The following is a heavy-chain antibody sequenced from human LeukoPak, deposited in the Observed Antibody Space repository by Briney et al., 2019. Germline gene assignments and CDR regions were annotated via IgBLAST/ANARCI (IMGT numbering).Heavy chain of an antibody. CDR1: GYTLTELS. Sequence: GASVKVSCKVSGYTLTELSMHWVRQAPGKGLEWMGGFDPEDGETIYAQKFQGRVTMTRNTSISTAYMELSSLRSEDTAVYYCARGNEYSSSWYSAWGQGTLVTVS. J-gene: IGHJ4*02. V-gene: IGHV1-24*01. CDR3: ARGNEYSSSWYSA. CDR2: FDPEDGET. D-gene: IGHD6-13*01.